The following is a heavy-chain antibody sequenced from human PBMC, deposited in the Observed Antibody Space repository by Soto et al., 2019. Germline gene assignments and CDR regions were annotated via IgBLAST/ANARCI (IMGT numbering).Heavy chain of an antibody. CDR1: GFRFKSFV. V-gene: IGHV3-30*19. Sequence: QVQLVESGGGVVQPGTSLRLSCAASGFRFKSFVMHWVRQAPGKGLEWVAFTSYDGNNKDYGDSVKGRFTVSRDNAQTTLHLQVDFLRPEDTALYYCAGWGPTGGFDLWGQGTLVSVSS. D-gene: IGHD3-16*01. CDR2: TSYDGNNK. J-gene: IGHJ4*02. CDR3: AGWGPTGGFDL.